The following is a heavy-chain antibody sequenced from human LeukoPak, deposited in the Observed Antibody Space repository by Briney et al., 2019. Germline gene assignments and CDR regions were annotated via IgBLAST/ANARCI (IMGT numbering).Heavy chain of an antibody. V-gene: IGHV1-2*06. CDR3: ARRSNYYDSSGTFDY. CDR2: INPNSGGT. Sequence: ASVKVPCKASGYTFTGYYMHWVRQAPGQGLEWMGRINPNSGGTNYAQKFQGRVTMTRDTSISTAYMELSRLRSDDTAVYYCARRSNYYDSSGTFDYWGQGTLVTVSS. CDR1: GYTFTGYY. D-gene: IGHD3-22*01. J-gene: IGHJ4*02.